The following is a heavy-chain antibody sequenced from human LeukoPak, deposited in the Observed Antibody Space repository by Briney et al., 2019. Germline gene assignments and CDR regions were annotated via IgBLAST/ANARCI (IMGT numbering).Heavy chain of an antibody. Sequence: SERVSLTCAVSGDFISSSNWWSSVRQPPGTGLEWIGEMYHSGSTNYNPSLKSRVTISLDKSKNQFSLKLSSVTAADTAVYYCARDPRDRYAFDCGGEASSATVSS. CDR3: ARDPRDRYAFDC. CDR1: GDFISSSNW. J-gene: IGHJ4*02. D-gene: IGHD5-24*01. CDR2: MYHSGST. V-gene: IGHV4-4*02.